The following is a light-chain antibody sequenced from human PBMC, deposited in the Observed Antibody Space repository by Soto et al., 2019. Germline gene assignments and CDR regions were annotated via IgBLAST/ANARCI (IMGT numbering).Light chain of an antibody. V-gene: IGKV3-20*01. J-gene: IGKJ5*01. CDR2: GVF. CDR3: QQYGSSPPGIT. CDR1: RDAYNGY. Sequence: EIVLTQSPDTLSLSPGERATLSCRASRDAYNGYLAWYQQRPGQAPRLLIYGVFRRANGIPDRFSGSGFGTDFTLTITRLEPEDFAVYYCQQYGSSPPGITFGQGTRLEIK.